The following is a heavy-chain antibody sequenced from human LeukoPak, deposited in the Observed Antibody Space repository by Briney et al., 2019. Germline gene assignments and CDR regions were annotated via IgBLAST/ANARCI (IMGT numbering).Heavy chain of an antibody. D-gene: IGHD5-18*01. CDR1: GFSFSSYS. CDR2: MSSSSSTI. J-gene: IGHJ4*02. CDR3: ATDTVMVYDY. V-gene: IGHV3-48*02. Sequence: GGSLRLSCAASGFSFSSYSMNWVRQAPGKGLEWVSYMSSSSSTIYYADSVKGRFTISRDNAENSLYLQMNSLRDEDTAVYYCATDTVMVYDYWGQGTLVTVSS.